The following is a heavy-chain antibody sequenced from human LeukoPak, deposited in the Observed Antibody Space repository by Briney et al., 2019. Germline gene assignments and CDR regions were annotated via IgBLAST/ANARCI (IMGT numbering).Heavy chain of an antibody. CDR3: ARGGRWLHPFDY. Sequence: SETLSLTCAVYGVSFSGYYWSWIRRPPGKGLEWIGEINHSGSTNYNPSLKSRVTISVDTSKNQFSLKLSSVTAADTAVYYCARGGRWLHPFDYWGQGTLVTASS. V-gene: IGHV4-34*01. CDR1: GVSFSGYY. CDR2: INHSGST. J-gene: IGHJ4*02. D-gene: IGHD5-24*01.